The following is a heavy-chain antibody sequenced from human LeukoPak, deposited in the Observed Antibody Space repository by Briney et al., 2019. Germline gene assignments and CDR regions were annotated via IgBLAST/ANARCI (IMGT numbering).Heavy chain of an antibody. D-gene: IGHD3-22*01. CDR2: IKQDGSEE. V-gene: IGHV3-7*01. J-gene: IGHJ4*02. CDR3: ARDYQDSSGYYYFDY. CDR1: GFTFSSYW. Sequence: PGGSLRLSCAASGFTFSSYWMSWVRQAPGKGLEWVANIKQDGSEEYYVDSVKGRFTISRDNAKNSLYLQMNSLRAEDTAVYYCARDYQDSSGYYYFDYWGQGTLVTVSS.